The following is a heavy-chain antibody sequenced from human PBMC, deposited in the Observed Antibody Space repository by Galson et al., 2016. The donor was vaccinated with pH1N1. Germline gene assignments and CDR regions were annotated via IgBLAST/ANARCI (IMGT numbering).Heavy chain of an antibody. CDR2: INTKNGYT. CDR1: GDTFNRFG. D-gene: IGHD6-25*01. CDR3: ARGRGDLAGYRYGLDV. Sequence: SVKVSCKAIGDTFNRFGITWVLQAPGQGLQWMGWINTKNGYTKNSQRFQGRVSMTTDTSTSTVYMELTSLKSDDTGVYYCARGRGDLAGYRYGLDVWGQGTTVTVSS. V-gene: IGHV1-18*01. J-gene: IGHJ6*02.